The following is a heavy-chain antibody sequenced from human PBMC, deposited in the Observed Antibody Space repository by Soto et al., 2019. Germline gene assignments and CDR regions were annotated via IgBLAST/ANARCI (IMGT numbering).Heavy chain of an antibody. D-gene: IGHD6-13*01. Sequence: EVQLVQSGAEVKKPGESLRISCKGSGYSFTSYLISWVRQMPGKGLEWMGRIDPSDSYTNYSPSFQGHVTISADKSISTADLQWSSRQASDTAMYYCARRHSSSSAFDPWGQGTLVTVSS. CDR2: IDPSDSYT. CDR1: GYSFTSYL. CDR3: ARRHSSSSAFDP. V-gene: IGHV5-10-1*01. J-gene: IGHJ5*02.